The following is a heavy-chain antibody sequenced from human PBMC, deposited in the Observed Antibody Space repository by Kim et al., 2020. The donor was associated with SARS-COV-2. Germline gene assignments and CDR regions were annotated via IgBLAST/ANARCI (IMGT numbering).Heavy chain of an antibody. CDR1: GYTFTSYD. J-gene: IGHJ6*03. D-gene: IGHD3-3*01. V-gene: IGHV1-8*01. CDR2: MNPNSGNT. Sequence: ASVKVSCKASGYTFTSYDINWVRQATGQGLEWMGWMNPNSGNTGYAQKFQGRVTMTRNTSISTAYMELSSLRSEDTAVYYCARVSGYYWGYYYYYYMDVWGKGTTVTVSS. CDR3: ARVSGYYWGYYYYYYMDV.